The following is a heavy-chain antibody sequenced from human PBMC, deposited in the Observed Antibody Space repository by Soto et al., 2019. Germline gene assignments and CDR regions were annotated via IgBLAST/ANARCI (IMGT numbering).Heavy chain of an antibody. CDR1: CYTFTTHG. J-gene: IGHJ6*02. V-gene: IGHV1-18*04. CDR2: VSPYNGDT. Sequence: ASVKVSCKASCYTFTTHGINWVRQAPGQGLEWMGWVSPYNGDTTYAQKVQGRVTMTTDTSTTTAYLELRSLRSDDTAVYYCAREVGHMDVWGQGTTVTVSS. D-gene: IGHD2-2*01. CDR3: AREVGHMDV.